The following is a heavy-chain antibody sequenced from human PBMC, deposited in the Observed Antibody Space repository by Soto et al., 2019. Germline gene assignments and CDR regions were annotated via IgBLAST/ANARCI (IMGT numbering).Heavy chain of an antibody. CDR3: ARDDYDFSGFDP. V-gene: IGHV4-30-2*01. CDR1: GGSISSGGYS. J-gene: IGHJ5*02. Sequence: NPSETLSLTCAVSGGSISSGGYSWSWIRQPPGKGLEWIGYIYHSGSTYYNPSLKSRVTISVDRSKNQFSLKLSSVTAADTAVYYCARDDYDFSGFDPWGQGTLVTVSS. D-gene: IGHD3-22*01. CDR2: IYHSGST.